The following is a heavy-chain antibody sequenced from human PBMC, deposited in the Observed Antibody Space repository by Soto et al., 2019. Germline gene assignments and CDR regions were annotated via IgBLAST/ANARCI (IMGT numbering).Heavy chain of an antibody. J-gene: IGHJ5*02. CDR3: ARVGVVKYSRVPVGWFDP. Sequence: QVQLVQSGAEVKKPGSSVKVSCKASGGTFSSYAISWVRQAPGQGLDWMGGIIPICGTANYAQKFQGRVTITADKSTSTAYMEQSSLRSEDTAVYSCARVGVVKYSRVPVGWFDPWGQGTLVTVSS. V-gene: IGHV1-69*06. CDR1: GGTFSSYA. D-gene: IGHD5-18*01. CDR2: IIPICGTA.